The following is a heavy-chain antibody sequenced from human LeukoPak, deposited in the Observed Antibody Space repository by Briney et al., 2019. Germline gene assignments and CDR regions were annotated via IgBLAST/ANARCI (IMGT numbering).Heavy chain of an antibody. D-gene: IGHD1-14*01. CDR2: ISGSGDST. V-gene: IGHV3-23*01. CDR3: AQEDSEGGPNWFDP. J-gene: IGHJ5*02. CDR1: GFTFSNAW. Sequence: GGSLRLSCAASGFTFSNAWMSWVRQGPGKGLEWVSAISGSGDSTYYADSVKGRFTISRDNSKNTLYLQMNSLRVEDTAVYYCAQEDSEGGPNWFDPWGQGALVTVSS.